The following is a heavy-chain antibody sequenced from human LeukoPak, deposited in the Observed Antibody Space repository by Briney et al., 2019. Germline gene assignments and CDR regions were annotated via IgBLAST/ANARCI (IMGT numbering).Heavy chain of an antibody. D-gene: IGHD3-10*01. Sequence: ASVKVSCKASGYRFTTYGIGWVRQAPGQGLEWMGWISVYNGKTNYAQKFQGRVIMTTDASTNTAYMELRSLRSDDTALYYCARGSGAGSYYNYGMDVWGQGTTVTVSS. V-gene: IGHV1-18*01. CDR3: ARGSGAGSYYNYGMDV. CDR2: ISVYNGKT. J-gene: IGHJ6*02. CDR1: GYRFTTYG.